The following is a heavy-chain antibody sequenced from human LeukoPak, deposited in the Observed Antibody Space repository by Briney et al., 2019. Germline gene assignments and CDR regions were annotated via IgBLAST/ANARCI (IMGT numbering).Heavy chain of an antibody. CDR3: ARVNRYSGSYYLDY. Sequence: ASVKVSCKASGYTFTRYYMHWVRQAPGQGLEWMGWINPNSGGTNYAQKFQGRVTMTRDTSISTAYMELSRLRSDDTAVYYCARVNRYSGSYYLDYWGQGTLVTVSS. CDR2: INPNSGGT. CDR1: GYTFTRYY. V-gene: IGHV1-2*02. D-gene: IGHD1-26*01. J-gene: IGHJ4*02.